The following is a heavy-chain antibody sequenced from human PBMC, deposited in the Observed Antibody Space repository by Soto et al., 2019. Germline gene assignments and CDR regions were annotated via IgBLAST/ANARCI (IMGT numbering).Heavy chain of an antibody. CDR1: GFSLSTSGVG. Sequence: SGPTLVNPTQTLTLTCTFSGFSLSTSGVGVGWIRQPPGKALEWLALIYWDNDKRYSPSLKSRLTITKDTSKNQVVLTMTNMDPVDTATYYCAHRLGVGCTNGVCSRERFDYWGQGTLVTVSS. D-gene: IGHD2-8*01. CDR3: AHRLGVGCTNGVCSRERFDY. V-gene: IGHV2-5*02. CDR2: IYWDNDK. J-gene: IGHJ4*02.